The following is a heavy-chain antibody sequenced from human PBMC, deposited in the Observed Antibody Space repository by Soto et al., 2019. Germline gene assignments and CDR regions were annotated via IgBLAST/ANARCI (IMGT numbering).Heavy chain of an antibody. D-gene: IGHD3-16*01. Sequence: QVQLVESGGGVVQPGRSLRLSCAASGFTFSSYGMHWVRQAPGKGLEWVAVISYDGSNKYYADSVKGRFTISRDNSKHTLYLQMNSLRAEDTAVYYCAKDQDDGWGGFDYWGQGTLVTVSS. CDR1: GFTFSSYG. CDR3: AKDQDDGWGGFDY. CDR2: ISYDGSNK. V-gene: IGHV3-30*18. J-gene: IGHJ4*02.